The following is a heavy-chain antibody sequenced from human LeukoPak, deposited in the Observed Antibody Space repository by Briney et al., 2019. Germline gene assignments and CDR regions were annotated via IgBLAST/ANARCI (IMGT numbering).Heavy chain of an antibody. J-gene: IGHJ3*02. CDR3: AKTYFYDSSGYYSGAFDI. Sequence: PGGSLRLXCAASGFTFSSYAMSWGRQAPGKGLEWVSAISGSGGSTYYADSVKGRFTISRDNSKNTLYLQMNSLRAEDTAVYYCAKTYFYDSSGYYSGAFDIWGQGTMVTVSS. V-gene: IGHV3-23*01. D-gene: IGHD3-22*01. CDR1: GFTFSSYA. CDR2: ISGSGGST.